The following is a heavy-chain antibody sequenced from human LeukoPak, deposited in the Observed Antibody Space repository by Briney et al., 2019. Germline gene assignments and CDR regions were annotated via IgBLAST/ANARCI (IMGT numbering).Heavy chain of an antibody. Sequence: GESLKISCQGSGYSFTTSWIGWVRRVPGKGLEWMGIIYPGDSDTRYSPSCQGQVTLSADKSISTAYLQWSSLKASDTAMYYCARTQNKYGSGSYGDWGQGTLVTVSS. J-gene: IGHJ4*02. CDR1: GYSFTTSW. V-gene: IGHV5-51*01. CDR2: IYPGDSDT. CDR3: ARTQNKYGSGSYGD. D-gene: IGHD3-10*01.